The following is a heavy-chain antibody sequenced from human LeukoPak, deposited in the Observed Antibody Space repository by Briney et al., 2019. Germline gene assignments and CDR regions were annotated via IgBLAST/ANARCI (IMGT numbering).Heavy chain of an antibody. CDR3: ATDRPHNCFDP. V-gene: IGHV1-46*01. Sequence: ASVKVSCKASGYAFAAYYIHWVRQAPGRGLEWVGLINPSDGSTRYAQKFQGRVTMTWDASTSTIYIDLNNLGSDDTAIYYCATDRPHNCFDPWGQGSLVTVSS. CDR2: INPSDGST. CDR1: GYAFAAYY. J-gene: IGHJ5*02.